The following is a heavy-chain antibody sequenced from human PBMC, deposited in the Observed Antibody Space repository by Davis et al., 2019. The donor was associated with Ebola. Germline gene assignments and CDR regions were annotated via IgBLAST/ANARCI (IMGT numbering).Heavy chain of an antibody. J-gene: IGHJ5*02. CDR2: IDPSDSYT. Sequence: PGGSLRLSCKGSGYSFTSYWISWVRQMPGKGLEWMGRIDPSDSYTNYSPSFQGHVTISADKSISTAYLQWSSLKASDTAMYYCARRWGYSSSWYENWFDPWGQGTLVTVSS. D-gene: IGHD6-13*01. CDR1: GYSFTSYW. CDR3: ARRWGYSSSWYENWFDP. V-gene: IGHV5-10-1*01.